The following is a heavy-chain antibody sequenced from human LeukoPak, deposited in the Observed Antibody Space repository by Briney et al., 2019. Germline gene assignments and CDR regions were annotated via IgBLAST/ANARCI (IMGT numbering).Heavy chain of an antibody. CDR3: ASSVGATHYYYYYYMDV. J-gene: IGHJ6*03. CDR2: IIPIYGTA. CDR1: GGTFSSYA. Sequence: SVKVSCKASGGTFSSYAISWVRQAPGQGLEWMGGIIPIYGTANYAQKFQGRVTITTDESTSTAYMELSSLRSEDTAVYYCASSVGATHYYYYYYMDVWGKGTTVTVSS. V-gene: IGHV1-69*05. D-gene: IGHD1-26*01.